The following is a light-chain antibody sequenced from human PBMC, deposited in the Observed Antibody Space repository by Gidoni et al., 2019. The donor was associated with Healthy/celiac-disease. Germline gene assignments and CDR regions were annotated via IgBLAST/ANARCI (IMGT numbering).Light chain of an antibody. CDR3: NSRDSSGNHVV. V-gene: IGLV3-19*01. CDR1: SLRSYY. Sequence: SSELTQDPAVSVALGQTVRITCQGDSLRSYYASWYQQKPGHAPVLVIYGKNNRPSGIPDRFSGSSSGNTASLTITGDQAEDEADYYCNSRDSSGNHVVFGGGTKLTVI. J-gene: IGLJ2*01. CDR2: GKN.